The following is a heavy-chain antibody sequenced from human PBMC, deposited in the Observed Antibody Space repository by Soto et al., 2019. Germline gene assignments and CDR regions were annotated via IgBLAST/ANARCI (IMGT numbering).Heavy chain of an antibody. CDR2: IDGTGDST. CDR3: AGGLDY. J-gene: IGHJ4*02. V-gene: IGHV3-23*01. Sequence: EVQRLESGGGLVQPGRSLRLSCAVSGLTFSNYAMKWVRQAPGKGLEWVSGIDGTGDSTYYADSVKGRFTISRDNSKNTLYLQMNSLRAEDTAIYYCAGGLDYWGQGTLVTVSS. CDR1: GLTFSNYA.